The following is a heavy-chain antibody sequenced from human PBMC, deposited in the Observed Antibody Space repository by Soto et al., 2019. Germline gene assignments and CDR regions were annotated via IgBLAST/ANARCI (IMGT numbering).Heavy chain of an antibody. J-gene: IGHJ4*02. V-gene: IGHV3-23*01. D-gene: IGHD5-12*01. CDR2: VIGTGIDT. Sequence: EVQLLESGGGLVQPGGSLRLSCAASGFTFTNYAMNWVRHSPGKGLEWVASVIGTGIDTYHAASVKGRFTTSRDNSRNTMYPEINRLRADDTDRYHCAKATRGQCIRAHRYAFDFWGQGILVTVS. CDR1: GFTFTNYA. CDR3: AKATRGQCIRAHRYAFDF.